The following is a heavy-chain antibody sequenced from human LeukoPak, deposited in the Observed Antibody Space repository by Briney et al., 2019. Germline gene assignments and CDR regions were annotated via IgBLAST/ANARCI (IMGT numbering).Heavy chain of an antibody. CDR2: IYYTGST. CDR3: ARGGNYWPQWWFDP. J-gene: IGHJ5*02. CDR1: GGSISTYY. D-gene: IGHD1-26*01. V-gene: IGHV4-59*01. Sequence: SETLSLTCTVSGGSISTYYWSWIRQPPGKGLEWIGYIYYTGSTSYNPSLKSRVTMSLDASKNQFSLELNSVSPADTAVYYCARGGNYWPQWWFDPWGRGTLVSVSS.